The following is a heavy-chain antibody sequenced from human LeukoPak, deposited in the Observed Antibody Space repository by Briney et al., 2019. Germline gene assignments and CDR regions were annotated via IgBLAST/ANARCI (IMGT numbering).Heavy chain of an antibody. CDR2: INPNSGGT. CDR1: GYTFTGYY. V-gene: IGHV1-2*02. CDR3: ARGGGCTNGVCYTNWFDP. Sequence: ASVTVSCKASGYTFTGYYMHWVRQAPGQGLEWMGCINPNSGGTNYAQKFQGRVTMTRDTSISTAYMELSRLRSDDTAVYYCARGGGCTNGVCYTNWFDPWGQGTLVTVSS. D-gene: IGHD2-8*01. J-gene: IGHJ5*02.